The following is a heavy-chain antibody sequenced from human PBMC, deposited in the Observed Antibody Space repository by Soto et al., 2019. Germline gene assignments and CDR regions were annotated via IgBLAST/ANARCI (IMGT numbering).Heavy chain of an antibody. CDR1: GGSTSGNY. CDR3: ARDFDVNTALDYWYFDL. Sequence: QVQLQELGPGPVKASETVSLTCTLSGGSTSGNYWSWIRQPAGKGMEWIGRIYSSGRTHYNPSLKSRVTMSVSTNHFSLKLNSVTAADTAVYYCARDFDVNTALDYWYFDLWGRGTLVTVSS. CDR2: IYSSGRT. J-gene: IGHJ2*01. V-gene: IGHV4-4*07. D-gene: IGHD5-18*01.